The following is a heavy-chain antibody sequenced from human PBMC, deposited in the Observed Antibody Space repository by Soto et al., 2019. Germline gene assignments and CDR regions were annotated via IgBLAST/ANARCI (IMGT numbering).Heavy chain of an antibody. J-gene: IGHJ4*02. CDR2: IYYSGRT. D-gene: IGHD3-16*02. Sequence: QLQLQESGPGLVKPSDTLSLTCSVSGGSFSSTSYYWGWIRQPPGKGLECIGSIYYSGRTYYNSSLKSRITISEDNSKNQFSLKLSSVAAADTAVYYCARHVPFGGISVYYFDSWGQGNLVTVSS. CDR1: GGSFSSTSYY. CDR3: ARHVPFGGISVYYFDS. V-gene: IGHV4-39*01.